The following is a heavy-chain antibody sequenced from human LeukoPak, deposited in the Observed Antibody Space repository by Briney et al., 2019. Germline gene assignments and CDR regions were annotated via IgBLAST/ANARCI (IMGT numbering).Heavy chain of an antibody. CDR1: GGSFSGYY. D-gene: IGHD3-10*01. CDR3: VGSMVRGVIRSNWFDP. J-gene: IGHJ5*02. V-gene: IGHV4-34*01. Sequence: PSETLSLTCAVYGGSFSGYYWSWIRQPPGKGLEWIGEINHSGSTNYNLSLKSRVTISVDTSKNQFSLKLSSVTAADTAVYYCVGSMVRGVIRSNWFDPWGQGTLVTVSS. CDR2: INHSGST.